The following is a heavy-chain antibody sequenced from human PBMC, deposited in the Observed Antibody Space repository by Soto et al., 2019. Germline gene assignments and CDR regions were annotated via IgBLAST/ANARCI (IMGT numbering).Heavy chain of an antibody. Sequence: SETLSLTCTVSGGSISSGGYYWSWIRQHPGKGLEWIGYIYYSGSTYYNPSLKSRVTISVDTSKNQFSLKLSSVTAADTAVYYCARERKSRRTFDYWGQGTLVTVSS. CDR1: GGSISSGGYY. J-gene: IGHJ4*02. CDR3: ARERKSRRTFDY. CDR2: IYYSGST. V-gene: IGHV4-31*03.